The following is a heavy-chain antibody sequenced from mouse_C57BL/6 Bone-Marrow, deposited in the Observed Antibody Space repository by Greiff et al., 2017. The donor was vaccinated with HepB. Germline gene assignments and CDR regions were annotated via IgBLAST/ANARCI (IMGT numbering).Heavy chain of an antibody. CDR3: AKLITTVVADY. CDR1: GYTFTGYW. D-gene: IGHD1-1*01. V-gene: IGHV1-9*01. CDR2: ILPGSGST. J-gene: IGHJ2*01. Sequence: QVQLQQSGAELMKPGASVKLSCKATGYTFTGYWIEWVKQRPGHGLEWIGEILPGSGSTNYNEKFKGKATFTADKSSNTAYMHLSSLTTEDSAIYYCAKLITTVVADYWGQGTTLTVSS.